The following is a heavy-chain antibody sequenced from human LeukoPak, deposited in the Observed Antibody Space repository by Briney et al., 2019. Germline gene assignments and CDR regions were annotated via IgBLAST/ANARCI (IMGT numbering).Heavy chain of an antibody. CDR3: ARDHGEPPAFDI. CDR1: GYTFTSYY. D-gene: IGHD1-26*01. J-gene: IGHJ3*02. V-gene: IGHV1-46*01. CDR2: INPSGGST. Sequence: ASVKVSCKASGYTFTSYYMHWVRQAPGQGLEWMGIINPSGGSTSYAQKLQGRVTMTRDTSTSTVYMELSSLRSEDKAVYYCARDHGEPPAFDIWGQGTMVTVSS.